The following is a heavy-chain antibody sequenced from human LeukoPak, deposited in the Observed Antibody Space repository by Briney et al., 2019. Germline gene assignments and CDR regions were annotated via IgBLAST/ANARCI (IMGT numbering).Heavy chain of an antibody. CDR3: VKDRSDSSSWYGQFEY. J-gene: IGHJ4*02. CDR2: MSGSGGST. Sequence: GGSLRLSCATSGFTFSTYAMNWVRQAPGKGLEWVSAMSGSGGSTYYADSVKGRFTISRDNFKNTLYLQMNSLRAEDTAVFYCVKDRSDSSSWYGQFEYWGQGTLVTVSS. V-gene: IGHV3-23*01. CDR1: GFTFSTYA. D-gene: IGHD6-13*01.